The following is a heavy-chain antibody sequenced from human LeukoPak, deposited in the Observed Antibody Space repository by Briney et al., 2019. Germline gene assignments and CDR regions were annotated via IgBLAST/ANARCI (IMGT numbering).Heavy chain of an antibody. CDR1: GGSISSYY. CDR2: IYYSGST. CDR3: ATSGSGSYYDAFDI. D-gene: IGHD3-10*01. V-gene: IGHV4-59*12. Sequence: SETLSLTCTVSGGSISSYYWSWIRQPPGKGLEWIGYIYYSGSTNYNPSLKSRVTISVDTPKNQFSLKLSSVTAADTAVYYCATSGSGSYYDAFDIWGQGTMVTVSS. J-gene: IGHJ3*02.